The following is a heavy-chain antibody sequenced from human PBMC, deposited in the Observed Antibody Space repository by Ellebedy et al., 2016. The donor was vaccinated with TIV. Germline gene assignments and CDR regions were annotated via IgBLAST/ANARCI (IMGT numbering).Heavy chain of an antibody. D-gene: IGHD2-15*01. CDR3: ARDGGYCSGGSCQFDY. Sequence: GGSLRLXXAASGFTFSSYGMHWVRQAPGKGLEWVAVIWYDGSNKYYADSVKGRFTISRDNSKNTLYLQMNSLRAEDTAVYYCARDGGYCSGGSCQFDYWGQGTLVTVSS. V-gene: IGHV3-33*01. CDR1: GFTFSSYG. J-gene: IGHJ4*02. CDR2: IWYDGSNK.